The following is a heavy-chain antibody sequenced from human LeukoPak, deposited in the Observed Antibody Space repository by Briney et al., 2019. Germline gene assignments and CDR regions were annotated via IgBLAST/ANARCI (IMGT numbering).Heavy chain of an antibody. J-gene: IGHJ3*02. CDR1: GFTFDDYA. D-gene: IGHD3-22*01. CDR3: AKDILYDSSAHGAFDI. Sequence: PGGSLRLSCAASGFTFDDYAMHWVRQAPGKGLEWVPGISWNSGSIDYADSVKGRFTISRDNAKNSLYLQMNSLRAEDTALYYCAKDILYDSSAHGAFDIWGQGTMVTVSS. CDR2: ISWNSGSI. V-gene: IGHV3-9*01.